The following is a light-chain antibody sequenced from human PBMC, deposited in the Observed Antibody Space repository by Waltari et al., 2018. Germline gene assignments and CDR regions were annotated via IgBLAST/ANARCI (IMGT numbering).Light chain of an antibody. CDR1: SPNIGSNT. Sequence: QSVLTQPPSASGTPGQRVTISCSASSPNIGSNTVNRSRQPPRTAPKLLIYSNNQRPSGVPDRFSGSKSGTSASLAISGLQSEDEADYYCAAWDDSLNGHVVFGGGTKLTVL. J-gene: IGLJ2*01. CDR2: SNN. V-gene: IGLV1-44*01. CDR3: AAWDDSLNGHVV.